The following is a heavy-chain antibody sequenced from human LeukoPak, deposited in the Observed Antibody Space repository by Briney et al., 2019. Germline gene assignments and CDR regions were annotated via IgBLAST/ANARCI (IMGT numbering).Heavy chain of an antibody. D-gene: IGHD4-17*01. Sequence: ASVKVSCKASGYSITNYAILWVRQAPGQGLEWMGIINPNGGGTSYAQKFQGRVTMTRDMSTSTVYMELSSLRYEDTAVYYCARLEPSLRGPTFDYWGQGTPVTVSS. CDR3: ARLEPSLRGPTFDY. V-gene: IGHV1-46*01. CDR2: INPNGGGT. J-gene: IGHJ4*02. CDR1: GYSITNYA.